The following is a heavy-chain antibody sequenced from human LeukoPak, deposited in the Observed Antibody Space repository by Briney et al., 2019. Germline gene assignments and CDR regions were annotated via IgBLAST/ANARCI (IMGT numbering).Heavy chain of an antibody. D-gene: IGHD1-26*01. CDR3: ARLRSTDDY. Sequence: PGTSLRLSCAASGFSFSSLAMHWVRQAPGKGLEWLGFILSDGNNKYYAESVKGRFTISRDNSRNTVYLQMDSLRDEDTAVYYCARLRSTDDYWGQGTLVTV. J-gene: IGHJ4*02. V-gene: IGHV3-30*04. CDR1: GFSFSSLA. CDR2: ILSDGNNK.